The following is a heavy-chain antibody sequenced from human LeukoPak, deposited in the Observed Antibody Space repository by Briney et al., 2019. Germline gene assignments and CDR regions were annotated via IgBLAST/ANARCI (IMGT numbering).Heavy chain of an antibody. CDR1: XXXXXXXXAA. CDR3: ARYQSGAPDY. CDR2: TXYRSRWTY. J-gene: IGHJ4*02. V-gene: IGHV6-1*01. Sequence: SQTLSLTCAISXXXXXXXXAAXNXXXXXXXXGXXXLXRTXYRSRWTYDYTTSVKGRITINADTSENQFSLQLRSVTPEDTAVYYCARYQSGAPDYWGQGTLVTVSS. D-gene: IGHD2-2*01.